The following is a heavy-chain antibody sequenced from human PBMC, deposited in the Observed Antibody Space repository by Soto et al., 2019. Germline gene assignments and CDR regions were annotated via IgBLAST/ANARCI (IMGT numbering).Heavy chain of an antibody. CDR1: GFTFSDYY. J-gene: IGHJ3*02. CDR3: AKTYYDSSVSPRPDAFDI. V-gene: IGHV3-11*01. Sequence: PGGSLRLSCAASGFTFSDYYMSWIRQAPGKGLEWVSYISSTGITIYYADSVKGRFTISRDNAKNSLYLQMNSLRAEDTAVYYCAKTYYDSSVSPRPDAFDIWGQGTMVTVSS. D-gene: IGHD3-22*01. CDR2: ISSTGITI.